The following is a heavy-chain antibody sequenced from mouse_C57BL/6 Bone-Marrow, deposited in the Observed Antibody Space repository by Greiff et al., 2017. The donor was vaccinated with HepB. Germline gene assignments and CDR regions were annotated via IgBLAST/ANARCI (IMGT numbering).Heavy chain of an antibody. CDR1: GFTFSSYA. CDR3: TREAYYYGSSSYYFDY. D-gene: IGHD1-1*01. Sequence: EVKVVESGEGLVKPGGSLKLSCAASGFTFSSYAMSWVRQTPEKRLEWVAYISSGGDYIYYADTVKGRFTISRDNARNTLYLQMSSLKSEDTAMYYCTREAYYYGSSSYYFDYWGQGTTLTVSS. J-gene: IGHJ2*01. V-gene: IGHV5-9-1*02. CDR2: ISSGGDYI.